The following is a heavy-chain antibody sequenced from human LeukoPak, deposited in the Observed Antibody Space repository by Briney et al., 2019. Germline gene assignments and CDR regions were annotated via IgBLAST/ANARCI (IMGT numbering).Heavy chain of an antibody. CDR1: GYTFSNYG. V-gene: IGHV1-18*01. Sequence: GASVKVSCKASGYTFSNYGISWVRQAPGQGPEWMGWISGYNGKTNYAQKFQGRVTMTTDTSRSTAYMDLRSLRSDDTAVYYCARDDYGDYVSYFLHWGQGTLVIVSS. J-gene: IGHJ1*01. D-gene: IGHD4-17*01. CDR2: ISGYNGKT. CDR3: ARDDYGDYVSYFLH.